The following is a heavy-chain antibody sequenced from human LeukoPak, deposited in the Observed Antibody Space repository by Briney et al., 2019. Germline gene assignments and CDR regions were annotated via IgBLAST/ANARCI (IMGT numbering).Heavy chain of an antibody. Sequence: GGSLRLSCAASGFAFNNYAMHWVRQAPGKGLEYVSAISSNGGSTYYVNSVKGRFTISRDNSKNTLYLQMGSLRAEDMAVYYCARSESGRWLQLGYWGQGTLVTVSS. CDR3: ARSESGRWLQLGY. CDR1: GFAFNNYA. CDR2: ISSNGGST. V-gene: IGHV3-64*01. D-gene: IGHD5-24*01. J-gene: IGHJ4*02.